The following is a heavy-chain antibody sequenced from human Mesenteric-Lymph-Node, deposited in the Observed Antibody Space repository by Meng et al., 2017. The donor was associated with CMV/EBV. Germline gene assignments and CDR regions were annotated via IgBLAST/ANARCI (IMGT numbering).Heavy chain of an antibody. Sequence: EVHGGGCGGGWVQPGGSLRLSCAASGFNVRDKYMSWVRQAPGKGLEWVCIIYRGDNTYYIDSVKDRFTVSRDNSKNTMYLQMNSLRVEDTAVYYCTGDSVSNPNLDYWGQGTLVTVSS. CDR3: TGDSVSNPNLDY. V-gene: IGHV3-66*01. J-gene: IGHJ4*02. D-gene: IGHD3-10*01. CDR1: GFNVRDKY. CDR2: IYRGDNT.